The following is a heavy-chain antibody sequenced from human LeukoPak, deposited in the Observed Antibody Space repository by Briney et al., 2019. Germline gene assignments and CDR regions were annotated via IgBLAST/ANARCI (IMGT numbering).Heavy chain of an antibody. V-gene: IGHV1-69*13. Sequence: SVKVSCKASGGTFSSYAISWVRQAPGQGLEWMGGIIPIFGTANYAQEFQGRVTITADESTSTAYMELSSLRSEDTAVYYCGSGVVPAAILGYYYYGMDVWGQGTTVTVSS. D-gene: IGHD2-2*02. CDR2: IIPIFGTA. J-gene: IGHJ6*02. CDR3: GSGVVPAAILGYYYYGMDV. CDR1: GGTFSSYA.